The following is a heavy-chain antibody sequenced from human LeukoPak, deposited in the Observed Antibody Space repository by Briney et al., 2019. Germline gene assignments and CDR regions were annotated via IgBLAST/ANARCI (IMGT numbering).Heavy chain of an antibody. J-gene: IGHJ4*02. Sequence: GGSLRLSCAASGLTFSRYCMHWVRQAPGKGLEWVSLISGDGGTTHYGDSAKGRFTISRDNSKNSLYLQMSSLRVEDAAFYYCAKGNNSISFNFDYWGQATLVTVSS. D-gene: IGHD4-11*01. V-gene: IGHV3-43*02. CDR2: ISGDGGTT. CDR1: GLTFSRYC. CDR3: AKGNNSISFNFDY.